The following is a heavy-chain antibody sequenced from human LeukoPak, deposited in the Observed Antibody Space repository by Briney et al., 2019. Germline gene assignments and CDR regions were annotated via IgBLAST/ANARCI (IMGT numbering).Heavy chain of an antibody. CDR1: GYTFTDYY. D-gene: IGHD1-26*01. CDR2: VNPNSGGT. V-gene: IGHV1-2*02. J-gene: IGHJ6*03. Sequence: GASVKVSCKASGYTFTDYYIHWVRQAPGQGLEWMGWVNPNSGGTNYAQKFQGRVTMTRDTSVSTAYMDLRRLRSDDTAVYYCARDRISSYWGYYYYYMDVWGKGTTVTISS. CDR3: ARDRISSYWGYYYYYMDV.